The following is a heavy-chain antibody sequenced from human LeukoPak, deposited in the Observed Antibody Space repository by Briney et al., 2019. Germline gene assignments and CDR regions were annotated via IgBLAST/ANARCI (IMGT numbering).Heavy chain of an antibody. J-gene: IGHJ4*02. V-gene: IGHV3-23*01. Sequence: GGSLRLSCAASRFTFSRYAMSWVRQAPGKGLEWVADISGDGDTTYHAESVTGRFDISRDNSKDTLLQMNALRAKDTGVYYCAKDQKWGPADYYFDSWGQGTLVTVSS. CDR1: RFTFSRYA. D-gene: IGHD2-2*01. CDR3: AKDQKWGPADYYFDS. CDR2: ISGDGDTT.